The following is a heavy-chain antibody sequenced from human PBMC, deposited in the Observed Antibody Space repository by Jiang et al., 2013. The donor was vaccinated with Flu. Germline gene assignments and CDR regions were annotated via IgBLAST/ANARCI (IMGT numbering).Heavy chain of an antibody. Sequence: SGSGLVKPSQTLSLTCTVSGGSISSSSYYWSWIRQHPGKGLEWIGYIYYSGSTYYNPSLKSLVTISVDTSKNQFSLKLSSVTAADTAVYYCARASVRGSYYFDSWGQGTLVTVSS. D-gene: IGHD3-16*01. CDR1: GGSISSSSYY. CDR3: ARASVRGSYYFDS. CDR2: IYYSGST. J-gene: IGHJ4*02. V-gene: IGHV4-31*01.